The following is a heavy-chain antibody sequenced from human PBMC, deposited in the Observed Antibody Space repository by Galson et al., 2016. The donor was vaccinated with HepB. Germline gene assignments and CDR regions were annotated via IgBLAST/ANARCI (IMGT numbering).Heavy chain of an antibody. Sequence: SLRLSCAGSGFTFSSYWMNWVRQAPGKGLEWVAIIKSDGTEKIYVDSVKGRFTISRDNAKNSLYLQLNSLRVEDTAMYYYVGGAGWLPDYWGQGTLVTVSS. V-gene: IGHV3-7*03. CDR1: GFTFSSYW. D-gene: IGHD6-19*01. CDR2: IKSDGTEK. CDR3: VGGAGWLPDY. J-gene: IGHJ4*02.